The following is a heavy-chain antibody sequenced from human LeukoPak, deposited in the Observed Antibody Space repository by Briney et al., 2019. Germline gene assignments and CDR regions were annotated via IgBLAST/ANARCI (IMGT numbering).Heavy chain of an antibody. CDR2: IKQGGSEK. V-gene: IGHV3-7*01. D-gene: IGHD4-17*01. Sequence: PGGSLRLSCAASGFTFSSYGMSWVRQAPGKGLEWVANIKQGGSEKYYVDSVKGRFTISRDNAKNSLSLQMNSLRAEDTAVYYCARRDHGDYGEEYWGQGTLVTVSS. J-gene: IGHJ4*02. CDR1: GFTFSSYG. CDR3: ARRDHGDYGEEY.